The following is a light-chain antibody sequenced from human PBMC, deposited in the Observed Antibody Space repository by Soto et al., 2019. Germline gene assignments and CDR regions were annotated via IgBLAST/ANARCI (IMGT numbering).Light chain of an antibody. J-gene: IGLJ2*01. CDR1: SSDVDGYDY. V-gene: IGLV2-14*01. Sequence: QSVLTQPASVSGSPGQSITISCTGTSSDVDGYDYVSWYQHFPGKAPKLIIYEVSNRPSGVSNRFSGSKSGNTASLTISGLQAEDEADYYCSSYTSSITVDVVFGGGTKLTVL. CDR2: EVS. CDR3: SSYTSSITVDVV.